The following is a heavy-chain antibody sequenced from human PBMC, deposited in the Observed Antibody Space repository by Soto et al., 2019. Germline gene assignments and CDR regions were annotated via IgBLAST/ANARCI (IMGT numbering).Heavy chain of an antibody. CDR3: ARVRVYYYGSGSYASYYYYYGMDV. V-gene: IGHV1-69*13. D-gene: IGHD3-10*01. Sequence: GASVKVSCKASGGTFSSYAISWVRQAPGQGLEWMGGIIPIFGTANYAQKFQGRVTITADESTSTAYMELSSLRSEDTAVYYCARVRVYYYGSGSYASYYYYYGMDVWGQGTTVTVSS. CDR1: GGTFSSYA. CDR2: IIPIFGTA. J-gene: IGHJ6*02.